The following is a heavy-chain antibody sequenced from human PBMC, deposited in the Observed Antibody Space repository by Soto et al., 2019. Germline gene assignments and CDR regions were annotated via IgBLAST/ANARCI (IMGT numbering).Heavy chain of an antibody. Sequence: QVQLVQSGAEVRKPGASVTVSCRSSGDSFNDYYIHWVRQAPGQGFEWMGWINPNGGVTKYAQKFQGCVSMTTDTSIRTVYMQLSWLRSDDTAVYYCARETGGATATLDYYYFYMDVWGTGTTVTVSS. CDR1: GDSFNDYY. D-gene: IGHD7-27*01. V-gene: IGHV1-2*04. CDR3: ARETGGATATLDYYYFYMDV. J-gene: IGHJ6*03. CDR2: INPNGGVT.